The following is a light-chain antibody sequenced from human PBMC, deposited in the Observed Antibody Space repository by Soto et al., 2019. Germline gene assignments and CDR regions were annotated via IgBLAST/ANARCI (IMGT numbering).Light chain of an antibody. V-gene: IGKV2-29*03. J-gene: IGKJ1*01. Sequence: DIVKTQSPLSLSVTPGQPASISCRSSQSLLHGDGRTYLYWYLQRPGQPPQLLIYDVSSLFSGVPNRFSGSGSGTDFTLKISRVEAEDVGVYYCMQSIHLPPAFGQGTKVEIK. CDR2: DVS. CDR1: QSLLHGDGRTY. CDR3: MQSIHLPPA.